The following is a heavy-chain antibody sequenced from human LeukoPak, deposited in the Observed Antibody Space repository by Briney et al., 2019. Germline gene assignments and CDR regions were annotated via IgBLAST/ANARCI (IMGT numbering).Heavy chain of an antibody. V-gene: IGHV3-48*03. CDR2: ISSSGSTI. J-gene: IGHJ4*02. CDR1: GFTFSSYE. Sequence: GGSLRLSSAASGFTFSSYEMNWVRQAPGEGLEWVSYISSSGSTIYYADSVKGRFTISRDNAKNSLYLQMNSLRAEDTAVYYCARGNYYGSGSYEFDYWGQGTLVTVSS. D-gene: IGHD3-10*01. CDR3: ARGNYYGSGSYEFDY.